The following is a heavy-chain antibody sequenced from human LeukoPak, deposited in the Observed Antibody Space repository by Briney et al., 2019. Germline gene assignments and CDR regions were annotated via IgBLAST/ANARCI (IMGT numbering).Heavy chain of an antibody. CDR2: IYSGGST. D-gene: IGHD3-10*01. CDR1: GFTVSSNY. Sequence: GGSLRLSCAASGFTVSSNYMSWVRQAPGKGLEWVSVIYSGGSTYYAGSVKGRFTLSRDNSKNTLYLQMNSLRAEDTAVYYCAREGITMVRGVTTRFDYWGQGTLVTVSS. V-gene: IGHV3-66*01. J-gene: IGHJ4*02. CDR3: AREGITMVRGVTTRFDY.